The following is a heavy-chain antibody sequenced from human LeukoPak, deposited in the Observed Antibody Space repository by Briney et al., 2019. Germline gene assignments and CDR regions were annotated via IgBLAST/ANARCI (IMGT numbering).Heavy chain of an antibody. CDR3: AREHGSGSYDPYYFDY. V-gene: IGHV3-21*01. J-gene: IGHJ4*02. CDR1: GFTCSSYS. D-gene: IGHD3-10*01. Sequence: GGSLRLXCAASGFTCSSYSMNWVRLAPGKGLESVSSISSSSSYIYYADSVKGRFTISRDNAKNSLYLQMNSLRAEDTAVYYCAREHGSGSYDPYYFDYWGQGTLVTVSS. CDR2: ISSSSSYI.